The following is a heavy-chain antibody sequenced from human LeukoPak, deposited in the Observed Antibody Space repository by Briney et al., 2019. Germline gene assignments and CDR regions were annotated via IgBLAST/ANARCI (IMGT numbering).Heavy chain of an antibody. J-gene: IGHJ6*02. CDR2: INPNSGGT. CDR1: GYTFTGYY. V-gene: IGHV1-2*06. CDR3: ARNVVPAASEYYYYYGMDV. Sequence: ASVKVSCKASGYTFTGYYMHWVRQAPGQGLEWMGRINPNSGGTNYAQKLQGRVTMTTDTSTSTAYMELRSLRSDDTAVYYCARNVVPAASEYYYYYGMDVWGQGTTVTVSS. D-gene: IGHD2-2*01.